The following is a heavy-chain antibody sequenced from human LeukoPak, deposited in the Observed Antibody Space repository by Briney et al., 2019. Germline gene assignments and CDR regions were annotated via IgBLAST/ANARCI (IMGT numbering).Heavy chain of an antibody. J-gene: IGHJ4*02. CDR3: VKDIQLSY. V-gene: IGHV3-23*01. D-gene: IGHD3-16*02. Sequence: AGGSLRLSCAASGFVFKDAAMTWVRQAPGKALEWVSLISFSGANTYYADSVKGRFTISRDNSKSTVSLQMNSLRAEDTAMYYCVKDIQLSYWGQGTLVTVSS. CDR2: ISFSGANT. CDR1: GFVFKDAA.